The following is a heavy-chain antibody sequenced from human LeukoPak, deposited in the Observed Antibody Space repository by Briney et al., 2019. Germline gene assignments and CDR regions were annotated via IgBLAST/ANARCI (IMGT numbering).Heavy chain of an antibody. J-gene: IGHJ4*02. CDR2: IWYDGSKK. V-gene: IGHV3-33*01. CDR1: GFTFSNYG. Sequence: GGSLKLSCAASGFTFSNYGMHWVRQAPGKGLEWVALIWYDGSKKYYGDSVKGRFTISRDDSKNTLYLQMNSLRAEDTAVYYCARDLRDSRGSYGSDYWGQGTLVTVSS. D-gene: IGHD1-26*01. CDR3: ARDLRDSRGSYGSDY.